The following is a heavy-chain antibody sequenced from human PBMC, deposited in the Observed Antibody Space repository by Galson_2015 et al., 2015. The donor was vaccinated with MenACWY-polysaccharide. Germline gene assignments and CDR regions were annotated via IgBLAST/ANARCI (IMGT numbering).Heavy chain of an antibody. Sequence: LRLSCAASGSRFSNSGMHWVRQAPGKGLEWVAVIQYDGSKIVYADSVKGRFTISRDNSKNTLFLEMNSLGAEDTAVYYCAREGSRIVFHAFDTWGQGTMVTVAS. D-gene: IGHD6-13*01. CDR3: AREGSRIVFHAFDT. J-gene: IGHJ3*02. CDR2: IQYDGSKI. CDR1: GSRFSNSG. V-gene: IGHV3-33*01.